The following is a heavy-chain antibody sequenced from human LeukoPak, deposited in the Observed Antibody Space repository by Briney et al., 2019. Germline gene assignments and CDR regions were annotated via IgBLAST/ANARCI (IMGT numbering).Heavy chain of an antibody. D-gene: IGHD6-13*01. Sequence: KSSETLSLTCTVSDASISSWYWSWIRQPPGKGLEWIGYISYSGSTNYNPSLKSRVTISVDTSKNQFSLKLRSVTAADTAVYYCARSYSSSWYEYFQHWGQGSLVTVSS. J-gene: IGHJ1*01. CDR2: ISYSGST. CDR3: ARSYSSSWYEYFQH. CDR1: DASISSWY. V-gene: IGHV4-59*01.